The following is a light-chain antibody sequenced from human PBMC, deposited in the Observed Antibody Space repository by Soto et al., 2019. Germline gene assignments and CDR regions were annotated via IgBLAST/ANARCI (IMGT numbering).Light chain of an antibody. J-gene: IGKJ4*01. Sequence: EIVLTQSPATLSVSPGERVTLSCRASQGVGSTLAWYRQQPGQAPRLLIYDAYIRATGVPARFSGSGSGTEFTLTISSLQSEDFALYYCQHYKTWPLAFGGGTKVDIK. V-gene: IGKV3-15*01. CDR1: QGVGST. CDR3: QHYKTWPLA. CDR2: DAY.